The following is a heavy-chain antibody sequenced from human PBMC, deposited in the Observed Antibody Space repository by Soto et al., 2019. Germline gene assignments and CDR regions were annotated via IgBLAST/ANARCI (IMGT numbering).Heavy chain of an antibody. V-gene: IGHV3-7*01. J-gene: IGHJ5*02. Sequence: HPGGSLRLSCAASGFTFSSYWMSWVRQAPGKGLEWVANIKQDGGEKYYVDSVKGRFTISRDNAKNSLYLQMNSLRAEDTAIYYSARGRLLYSSGWYVGWFDPWGQGTQVTVSS. CDR1: GFTFSSYW. CDR2: IKQDGGEK. D-gene: IGHD6-19*01. CDR3: ARGRLLYSSGWYVGWFDP.